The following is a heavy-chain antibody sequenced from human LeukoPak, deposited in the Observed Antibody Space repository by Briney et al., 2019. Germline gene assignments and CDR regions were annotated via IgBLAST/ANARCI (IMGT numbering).Heavy chain of an antibody. CDR2: IYYSGST. D-gene: IGHD5-18*01. CDR1: GGSISSYY. CDR3: ARSEHVDTAMVLY. V-gene: IGHV4-59*01. Sequence: SGTLSLTCTVSGGSISSYYWSWIRQPPGKGREWIGYIYYSGSTNYNPSLKSRVTISVDTSKNQFSLKLSSVTAADTAVYYCARSEHVDTAMVLYWGQGTLVTVSS. J-gene: IGHJ4*02.